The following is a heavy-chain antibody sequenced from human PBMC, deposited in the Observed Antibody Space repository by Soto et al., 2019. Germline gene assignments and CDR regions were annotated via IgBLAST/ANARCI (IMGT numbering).Heavy chain of an antibody. D-gene: IGHD6-25*01. CDR1: GFTFSDYY. V-gene: IGHV3-11*01. Sequence: QVQLVESGGGLVKPGGSLRLSCAASGFTFSDYYMSWIRQAPGKGLEWVSYISSSVSTIYSADSVKGRFTISRDNAKNSLYMQMSTLRAEDTAVYYCAGGSWAAAGGYYYYGMDVWGQGTTVTVSS. CDR3: AGGSWAAAGGYYYYGMDV. J-gene: IGHJ6*02. CDR2: ISSSVSTI.